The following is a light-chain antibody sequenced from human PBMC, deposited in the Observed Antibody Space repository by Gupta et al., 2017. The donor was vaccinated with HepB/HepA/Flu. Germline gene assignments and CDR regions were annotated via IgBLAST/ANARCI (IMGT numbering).Light chain of an antibody. Sequence: MTQSPSSLSASVGDRVTITCRASQGIRDYLTWYPQKPGKVPKLLIYRTSTVQSGIPSRLSGSGSGSEMTRTVSSLQPENVANDTCQNETSSPPTFGQGTKVEIK. CDR1: QGIRDY. CDR3: QNETSSPPT. V-gene: IGKV1-27*01. J-gene: IGKJ1*01. CDR2: RTS.